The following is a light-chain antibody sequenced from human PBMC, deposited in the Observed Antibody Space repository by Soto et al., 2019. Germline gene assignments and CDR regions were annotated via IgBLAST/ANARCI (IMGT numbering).Light chain of an antibody. CDR1: SSDFGNYNL. CDR2: EVN. Sequence: QSVLTQPASLSRSPGQSFTISCTGTSSDFGNYNLVSWYQQHPGKVPKLILFEVNKRLSGVSGRFSVSKSGNTASLTITGLQAEDEADYYCCSFTSSNTHVFGTGTKVTVL. CDR3: CSFTSSNTHV. V-gene: IGLV2-23*02. J-gene: IGLJ1*01.